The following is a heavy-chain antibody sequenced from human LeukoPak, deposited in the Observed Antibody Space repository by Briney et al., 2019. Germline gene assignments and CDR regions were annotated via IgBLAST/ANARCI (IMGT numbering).Heavy chain of an antibody. CDR3: ARLVGVTRP. J-gene: IGHJ5*02. Sequence: SETLSLTCTVSGYSISSGYYWGWIRQPPGKGLEWIGSIYHSGSTYYNPSLKSRVTISVDTSKNQFSLKLSSVTAADTAVYYCARLVGVTRPWGQGTLVTVSS. V-gene: IGHV4-38-2*02. D-gene: IGHD2-21*02. CDR1: GYSISSGYY. CDR2: IYHSGST.